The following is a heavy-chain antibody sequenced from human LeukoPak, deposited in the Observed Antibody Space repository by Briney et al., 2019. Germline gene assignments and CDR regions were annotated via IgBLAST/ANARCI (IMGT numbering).Heavy chain of an antibody. CDR2: ISWNSGSI. V-gene: IGHV3-9*01. Sequence: PGGSLRPSCAASGFTFDDYAMHWVRQAPGKGLEWVLGISWNSGSIGYADSVKGRFTISRDNAKNSLYLQMNSLRAEDTALYYCAKNLGRQLGGFDYWGQGTLVTVSS. CDR1: GFTFDDYA. D-gene: IGHD6-6*01. CDR3: AKNLGRQLGGFDY. J-gene: IGHJ4*02.